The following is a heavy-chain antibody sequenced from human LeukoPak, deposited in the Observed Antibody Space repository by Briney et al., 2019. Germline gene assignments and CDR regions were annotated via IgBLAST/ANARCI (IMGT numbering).Heavy chain of an antibody. CDR3: AKDDYYDSSGYRDY. Sequence: GGSLRLSCAASGFSFSSYAMSWVRQAPGKGLEWVSSFSGSGGSTYYADSVKGRFTISRDNSKNTLYLQMNSLRAEDTAVYYCAKDDYYDSSGYRDYWGQGTLVTVSS. CDR2: FSGSGGST. J-gene: IGHJ4*02. CDR1: GFSFSSYA. D-gene: IGHD3-22*01. V-gene: IGHV3-23*01.